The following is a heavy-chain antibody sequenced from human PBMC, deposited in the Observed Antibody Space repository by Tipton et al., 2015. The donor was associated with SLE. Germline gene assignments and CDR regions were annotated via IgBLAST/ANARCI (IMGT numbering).Heavy chain of an antibody. Sequence: TLSLTCTVSGGSISSYYWSWIRQPPGKGLEWIGYIYTSGSTNYNPSLKSRVTISVDTSKNQFSLKLSSVTAADTAVYYCARGGRVVPAANYFDYWGQGTLVTVSS. CDR3: ARGGRVVPAANYFDY. J-gene: IGHJ4*02. V-gene: IGHV4-4*09. D-gene: IGHD2-2*01. CDR1: GGSISSYY. CDR2: IYTSGST.